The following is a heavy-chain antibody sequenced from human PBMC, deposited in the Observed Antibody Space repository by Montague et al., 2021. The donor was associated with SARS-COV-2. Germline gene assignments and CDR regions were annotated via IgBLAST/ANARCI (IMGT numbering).Heavy chain of an antibody. CDR3: ARDPESWWMTFDY. V-gene: IGHV3-48*03. Sequence: SLRLSCAASGFTFRNYEMNWVRQSPGKGLEWVSYIDGGGTTIYYADSVKGRFTISRVNAKNSLFLQMNSLRVEDTAVYYCARDPESWWMTFDYWGQGALVTVSS. D-gene: IGHD2-8*01. J-gene: IGHJ4*02. CDR1: GFTFRNYE. CDR2: IDGGGTTI.